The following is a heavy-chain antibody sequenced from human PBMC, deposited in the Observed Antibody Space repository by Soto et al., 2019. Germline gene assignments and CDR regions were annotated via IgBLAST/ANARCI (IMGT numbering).Heavy chain of an antibody. Sequence: QITLKASGPTLVKPTTTLTLTCTFSGFSLRTSGVGVGWIRQPPGKALEWLALIYWDDGKRYSPSLKSRLTITKDTYKKQVVLRMTNMDPVDTATYYCAHLTTGGFYFDYWGQGTLVTVSS. CDR3: AHLTTGGFYFDY. V-gene: IGHV2-5*02. CDR2: IYWDDGK. D-gene: IGHD4-17*01. CDR1: GFSLRTSGVG. J-gene: IGHJ4*02.